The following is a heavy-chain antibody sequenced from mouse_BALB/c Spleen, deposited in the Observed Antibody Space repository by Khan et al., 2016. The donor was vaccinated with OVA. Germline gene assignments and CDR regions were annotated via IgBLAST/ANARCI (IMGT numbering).Heavy chain of an antibody. Sequence: EVQLQESGPGLVKPSQSLSLTCTVSGYSITSDYAWNWIRQFPGNKLEWMGYISYSGRTRYNPSLKSQISITRDTSKNQLFLQLISVPTEDTATYYFARGRGYWGQGTTLTVSS. V-gene: IGHV3-2*02. CDR3: ARGRGY. CDR2: ISYSGRT. J-gene: IGHJ2*01. CDR1: GYSITSDYA.